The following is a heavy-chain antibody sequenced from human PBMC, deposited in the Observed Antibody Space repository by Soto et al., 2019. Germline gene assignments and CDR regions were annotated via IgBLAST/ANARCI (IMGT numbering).Heavy chain of an antibody. J-gene: IGHJ5*02. CDR2: INHSGST. CDR3: VRTARQGAVAPHWFDR. Sequence: SETLSLTCAVYGGSFSGYYWSWIRQPPGKGLEWIGEINHSGSTNYNPSLKSRVTISVDTSKNQFSLKLTSVTAAETAVYYCVRTARQGAVAPHWFDRWGQGTQVTVSS. CDR1: GGSFSGYY. V-gene: IGHV4-34*01. D-gene: IGHD2-21*02.